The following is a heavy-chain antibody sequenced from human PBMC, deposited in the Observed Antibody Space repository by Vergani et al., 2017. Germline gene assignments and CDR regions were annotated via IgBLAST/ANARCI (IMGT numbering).Heavy chain of an antibody. V-gene: IGHV4-61*02. D-gene: IGHD2-2*01. J-gene: IGHJ6*03. CDR1: GGSISSGSYY. CDR3: AREGVVVPAYYYYYYMDV. CDR2: IYTSGST. Sequence: QVQLQESGPGLVKPSQTLSLTCTVSGGSISSGSYYWSWIRQPAGKGLEGIGRIYTSGSTNYNPSLKSRVTMSVDTSKNQFSLKLSSVTAADTAVYYCAREGVVVPAYYYYYYMDVWGKGTTVTVSS.